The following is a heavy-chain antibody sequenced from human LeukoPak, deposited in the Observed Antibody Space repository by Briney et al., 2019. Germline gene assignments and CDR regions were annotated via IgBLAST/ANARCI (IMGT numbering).Heavy chain of an antibody. V-gene: IGHV1-8*01. Sequence: ASVKVSCKASGYTFTSYDINWVRQATGQGLEWMGWMNPNSGNTGYAQKFQGRVTMTRNTSISTAYMELSSLRSADTAVYYCARGHLVPAAMVVMCYYYYYSMDVWGKGTTVTVSS. CDR1: GYTFTSYD. CDR2: MNPNSGNT. D-gene: IGHD2-2*01. J-gene: IGHJ6*03. CDR3: ARGHLVPAAMVVMCYYYYYSMDV.